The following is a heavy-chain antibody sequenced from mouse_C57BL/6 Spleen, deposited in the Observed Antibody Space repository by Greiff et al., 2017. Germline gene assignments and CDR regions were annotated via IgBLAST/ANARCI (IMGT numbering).Heavy chain of an antibody. D-gene: IGHD1-1*01. Sequence: EVKLVESGGGLVQPKGSLKLSCAASGFSFNTYAMNWVRQAPGKGLEWVARIRSKSNNYATYYADSVKDRFTISRDDSESMLYLQMNNFKTEDTAMYYCVRHDPYYGLDYWGQGTTLTVSS. V-gene: IGHV10-1*01. CDR3: VRHDPYYGLDY. CDR2: IRSKSNNYAT. CDR1: GFSFNTYA. J-gene: IGHJ2*01.